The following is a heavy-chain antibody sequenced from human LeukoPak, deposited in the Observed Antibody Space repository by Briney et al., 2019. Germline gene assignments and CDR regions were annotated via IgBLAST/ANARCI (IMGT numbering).Heavy chain of an antibody. D-gene: IGHD3-10*01. CDR1: GGSISSGGNY. Sequence: PSQTLSLTCTVSGGSISSGGNYWSWIRQPAGKGLEWIGRIYTSGNTNYNPSLKSRATISVDTSKNQFSVELSSVTAADTAVYYCARGITMVRGVGIYMDVWGKGTTVTVSS. CDR2: IYTSGNT. V-gene: IGHV4-61*02. CDR3: ARGITMVRGVGIYMDV. J-gene: IGHJ6*03.